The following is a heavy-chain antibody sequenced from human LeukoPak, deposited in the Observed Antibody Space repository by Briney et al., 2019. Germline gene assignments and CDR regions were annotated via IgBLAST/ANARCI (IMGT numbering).Heavy chain of an antibody. D-gene: IGHD3-10*01. V-gene: IGHV3-23*01. CDR1: GFPFSSYA. J-gene: IGHJ4*02. CDR3: AKWPLSYGLFDY. CDR2: ISSSGGST. Sequence: AGGSLRLSCAASGFPFSSYAMSWVRQAPGKGLEWVSAISSSGGSTYYADSVKGRFTISRDNSKNTLYLQMNSLRAEDTAVYYCAKWPLSYGLFDYWGQGTLVTVSS.